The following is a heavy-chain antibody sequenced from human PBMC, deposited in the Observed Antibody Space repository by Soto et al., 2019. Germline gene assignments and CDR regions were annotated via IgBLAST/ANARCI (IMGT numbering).Heavy chain of an antibody. Sequence: PGGSLRLSCAASGFTFDDYAMHWVRQAPGKGLEWVSGISWNSGSIGYADSVKGRFTISRDNAKNSLYLQMNSLRAEDTALYYCAKDIAHIVVVPAASNYIDYWGQGTLVTVSS. D-gene: IGHD2-2*01. J-gene: IGHJ4*02. CDR3: AKDIAHIVVVPAASNYIDY. CDR2: ISWNSGSI. CDR1: GFTFDDYA. V-gene: IGHV3-9*01.